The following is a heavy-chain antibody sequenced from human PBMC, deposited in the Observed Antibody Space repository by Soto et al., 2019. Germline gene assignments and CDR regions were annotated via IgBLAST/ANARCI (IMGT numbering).Heavy chain of an antibody. V-gene: IGHV4-31*03. CDR3: AGSSAHSMFDF. J-gene: IGHJ4*02. Sequence: TLSLSCTVSGGSVTGGGYFWSWNRQLPGMDLEWIGYIYRTGSNFDNPSLNSRVTTSLDTSKSQFSLSLTSVTAADTAMYFCAGSSAHSMFDFWGPGTLVTVSS. CDR1: GGSVTGGGYF. D-gene: IGHD2-2*01. CDR2: IYRTGSN.